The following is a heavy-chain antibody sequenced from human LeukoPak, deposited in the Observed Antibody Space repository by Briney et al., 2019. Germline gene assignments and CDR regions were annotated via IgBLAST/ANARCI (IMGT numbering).Heavy chain of an antibody. J-gene: IGHJ3*01. CDR3: ARDRAVGASDSYDL. V-gene: IGHV3-11*04. D-gene: IGHD4-23*01. Sequence: GGSLRLSCAASGFSFSDHYTSWIRQRPGKGLEWLSYISTTDSRVYFADSVKGRFTVSRDDAQKSLYLQMNSLRVEDTAVYYCARDRAVGASDSYDLWGPGTMVIVSS. CDR2: ISTTDSRV. CDR1: GFSFSDHY.